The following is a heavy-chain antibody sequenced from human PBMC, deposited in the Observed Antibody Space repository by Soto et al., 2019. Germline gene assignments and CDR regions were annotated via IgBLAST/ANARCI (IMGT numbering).Heavy chain of an antibody. J-gene: IGHJ3*02. CDR3: ASNLYIVVVPERGDAFDI. V-gene: IGHV3-30-3*01. Sequence: GGSLRLSCAASGFTFSSYAMHWVRQAPGKGLEWVAVISYDGSNKYYADSVKGRFTISRDNSKNTLYLQMNSLRAEDTAVYYCASNLYIVVVPERGDAFDIWGQGTMVTVSS. CDR2: ISYDGSNK. D-gene: IGHD2-2*01. CDR1: GFTFSSYA.